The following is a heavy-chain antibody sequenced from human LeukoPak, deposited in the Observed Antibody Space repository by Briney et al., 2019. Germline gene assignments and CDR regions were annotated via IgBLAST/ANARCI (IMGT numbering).Heavy chain of an antibody. V-gene: IGHV4-34*01. CDR2: INHSGST. D-gene: IGHD3-22*01. CDR1: GGSFSGYY. Sequence: SETLSLTCAVYGGSFSGYYWSWIRQPPGKGLEWIGEINHSGSTNYNPSLKSRVTISLDTSKNQFSLKLSSVTAADTAVYYCARTMIVVVITGYYYYYGMDVWGQGTTVTVSS. J-gene: IGHJ6*02. CDR3: ARTMIVVVITGYYYYYGMDV.